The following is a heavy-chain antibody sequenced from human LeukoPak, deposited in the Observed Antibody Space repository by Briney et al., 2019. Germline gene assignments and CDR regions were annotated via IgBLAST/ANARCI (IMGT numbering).Heavy chain of an antibody. D-gene: IGHD6-25*01. CDR1: GYTFTSYG. CDR2: ISAYNGNT. J-gene: IGHJ3*02. CDR3: LCRLHDAFDI. V-gene: IGHV1-18*01. Sequence: ASVKVSCKASGYTFTSYGISWVRQAPGQGLEWMGWISAYNGNTNYAQKLQGRVTTTTDTSTSTAYMELRSLRSDDTAVYYCLCRLHDAFDIWGQGTMVTVSS.